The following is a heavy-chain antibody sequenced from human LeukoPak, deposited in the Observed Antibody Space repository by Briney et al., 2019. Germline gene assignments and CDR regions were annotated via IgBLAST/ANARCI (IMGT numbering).Heavy chain of an antibody. J-gene: IGHJ6*03. D-gene: IGHD5-12*01. CDR2: INHSGST. CDR3: ARGLMRWLRSAMDV. Sequence: PSETLSLTCAVYGGSFSGYYWGWIRQPPGKGLEWIGEINHSGSTNYNPSLKSRVTISVDTSKNQFSLKLSSVTAADTAVYYCARGLMRWLRSAMDVWGKGTTVTVSS. CDR1: GGSFSGYY. V-gene: IGHV4-34*01.